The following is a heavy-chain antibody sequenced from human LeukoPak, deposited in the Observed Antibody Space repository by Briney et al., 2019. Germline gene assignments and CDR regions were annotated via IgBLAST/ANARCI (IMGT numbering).Heavy chain of an antibody. J-gene: IGHJ4*02. CDR3: AKGSSGYFFDL. V-gene: IGHV3-23*01. D-gene: IGHD3-22*01. Sequence: GGSLRLSCAASGFIFNNYGLVWVRQAPGKGLEWVSAISNDGGGTTYADFVKGRFSASRDNSKNTLFLQMNSLRAEDTALYYCAKGSSGYFFDLWGQGTLVTVSS. CDR1: GFIFNNYG. CDR2: ISNDGGGT.